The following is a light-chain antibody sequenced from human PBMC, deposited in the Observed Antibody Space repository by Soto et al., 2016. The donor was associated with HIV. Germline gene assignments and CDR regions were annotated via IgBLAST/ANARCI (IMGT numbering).Light chain of an antibody. CDR3: NSRDSSGNLLI. V-gene: IGLV3-19*01. J-gene: IGLJ2*01. CDR2: GEN. Sequence: SSEVTQDPAVSVALGQTVRITCQGDSLSTFYAGWYQQKSGQAPLLVLYGENRRPSGIPDRFSGPRSGNTASLTITGAQAEDEADYYCNSRDSSGNLLIFGGGTKLTVL. CDR1: SLSTFY.